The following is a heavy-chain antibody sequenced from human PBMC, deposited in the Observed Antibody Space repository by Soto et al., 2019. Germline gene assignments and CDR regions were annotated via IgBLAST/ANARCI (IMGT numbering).Heavy chain of an antibody. Sequence: SLKISCKASGFIFTSYWLSWARQMPGKGLEWMGMLNPKDSFANYSPSFRGHVTISPDTSITTSYLKWSSLKASDTAIYYCARHKSGGGPYPFDFWGQGTLVTVSS. CDR3: ARHKSGGGPYPFDF. J-gene: IGHJ4*02. V-gene: IGHV5-10-1*01. CDR1: GFIFTSYW. CDR2: LNPKDSFA. D-gene: IGHD3-10*01.